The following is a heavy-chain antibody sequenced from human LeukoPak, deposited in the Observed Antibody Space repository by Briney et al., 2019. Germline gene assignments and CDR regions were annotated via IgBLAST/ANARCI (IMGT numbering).Heavy chain of an antibody. CDR2: IHYSGST. J-gene: IGHJ4*02. D-gene: IGHD3-22*01. V-gene: IGHV4-31*03. CDR3: ARTIYYYDSSGYYPDY. CDR1: GGSISSGGYY. Sequence: SETLSLTCTVSGGSISSGGYYWSWIRQHPGKGLEWIGYIHYSGSTYYNPSLKSRVTISVDTSKNQFSLKLSSVTAADTAVYYCARTIYYYDSSGYYPDYWGQGTLVTVSS.